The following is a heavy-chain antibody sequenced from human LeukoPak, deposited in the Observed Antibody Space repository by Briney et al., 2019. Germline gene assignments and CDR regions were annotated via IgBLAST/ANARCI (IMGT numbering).Heavy chain of an antibody. CDR2: ISYDGSNK. D-gene: IGHD3-3*01. V-gene: IGHV3-30*03. CDR1: GFTFSRYG. Sequence: PGGSLRLSCAASGFTFSRYGMHWVRQAPGKGLEWVAVISYDGSNKYYEDSVKGRFTISRDNSKNTLYLQMNSLRAEDMAVYYCAREEWYYFDYWGQGTLVTVSS. CDR3: AREEWYYFDY. J-gene: IGHJ4*02.